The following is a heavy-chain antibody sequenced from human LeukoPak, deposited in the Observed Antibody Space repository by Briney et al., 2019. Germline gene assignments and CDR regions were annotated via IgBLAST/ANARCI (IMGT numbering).Heavy chain of an antibody. V-gene: IGHV3-74*01. D-gene: IGHD6-6*01. J-gene: IGHJ4*02. Sequence: GGSLRLSCTVSGFTFSRTWMRWVRQAPGKGLVWVSHINGDGNSTNYADSVKGRFTISRDNAKNTLFLQMNSLRVEATAVYYCARDGLPAAPDYWGRGTLVTVSS. CDR1: GFTFSRTW. CDR2: INGDGNST. CDR3: ARDGLPAAPDY.